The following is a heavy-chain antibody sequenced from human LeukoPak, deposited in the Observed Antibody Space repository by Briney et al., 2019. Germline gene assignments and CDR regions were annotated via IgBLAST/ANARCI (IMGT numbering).Heavy chain of an antibody. CDR1: GYAFTGYY. V-gene: IGHV1-2*06. CDR3: ARGLYDSSGYYYEDF. J-gene: IGHJ4*02. D-gene: IGHD3-22*01. CDR2: INPNSGGT. Sequence: ASVKVSCKASGYAFTGYYMHWVRQAPGQGLEWMGRINPNSGGTNYAQKFQGRVTMTRDTSISTAYMELSRLRSDDTAVYYCARGLYDSSGYYYEDFWGQGTLVTVSS.